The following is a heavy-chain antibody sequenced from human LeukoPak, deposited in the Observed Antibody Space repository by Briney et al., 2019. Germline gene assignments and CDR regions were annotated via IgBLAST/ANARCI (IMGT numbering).Heavy chain of an antibody. CDR3: ARHTSSRYGAFDI. V-gene: IGHV3-48*02. J-gene: IGHJ3*02. Sequence: GGSLRLSCAASGFTFSSYIMNWVRQAPGKGLEWVSYISSSSSTIYYADSVKGRFTISRDNAKNSLYLQMNSLRDEDTAVYYCARHTSSRYGAFDIWGQGTMVTVSS. CDR1: GFTFSSYI. CDR2: ISSSSSTI. D-gene: IGHD6-13*01.